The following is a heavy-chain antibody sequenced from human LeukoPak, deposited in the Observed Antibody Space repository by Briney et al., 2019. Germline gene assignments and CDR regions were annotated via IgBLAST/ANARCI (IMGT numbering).Heavy chain of an antibody. D-gene: IGHD3-22*01. CDR3: ATSPSFYDRSGYYPYYFDY. CDR2: IPNDGGNN. CDR1: GFTFSRFG. V-gene: IGHV3-30*03. J-gene: IGHJ4*02. Sequence: GGSLRLSCAASGFTFSRFGMHWVRQAPGKGLEWVAVIPNDGGNNYYADSVKGRFTISRDNSKNTLYLQMNSLRAEDTAIYYCATSPSFYDRSGYYPYYFDYWGQGTLVTVFS.